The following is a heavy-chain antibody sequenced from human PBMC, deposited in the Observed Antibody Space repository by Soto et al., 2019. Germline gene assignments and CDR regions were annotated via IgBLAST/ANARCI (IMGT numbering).Heavy chain of an antibody. Sequence: PGGSLRLSCAASGFTVSSNYMSWVRQAPGKGLEWVSVIYSGGSTYYADSVKGRFTISRDNSKNTLYLQMNSLRAEDTAVYYCARADYYDSSSCAFDIWGQGTMVTVSS. CDR1: GFTVSSNY. J-gene: IGHJ3*02. CDR3: ARADYYDSSSCAFDI. CDR2: IYSGGST. V-gene: IGHV3-53*01. D-gene: IGHD3-22*01.